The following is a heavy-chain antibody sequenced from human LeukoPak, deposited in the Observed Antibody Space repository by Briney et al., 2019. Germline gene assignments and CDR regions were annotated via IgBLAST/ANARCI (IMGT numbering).Heavy chain of an antibody. Sequence: GGSLRLSCAASEFTFSAFWMSWVRQAPGKGLEWVAVISYDGSNKYYADSVKGRFTISRDNSKNTLYLQMNSLRAEDTAVYYCANRGYCSGGSCSFDYYGMDVWGQGTTVTVSS. CDR1: EFTFSAFW. J-gene: IGHJ6*02. CDR3: ANRGYCSGGSCSFDYYGMDV. CDR2: ISYDGSNK. D-gene: IGHD2-15*01. V-gene: IGHV3-30*18.